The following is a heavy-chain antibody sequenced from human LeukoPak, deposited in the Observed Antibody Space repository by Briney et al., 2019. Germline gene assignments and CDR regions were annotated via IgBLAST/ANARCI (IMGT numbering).Heavy chain of an antibody. CDR3: ARQSCSGGNCYSRAFDI. D-gene: IGHD2-15*01. Sequence: GESLKISCKGSGYNFITYWIAWVRQMPGKGLEWMGNIYPGDSDTRYSPSFQGQVSISADKSISTAYLQWSSLKASDTAMYYCARQSCSGGNCYSRAFDIWGQGTMVTASS. CDR2: IYPGDSDT. J-gene: IGHJ3*02. V-gene: IGHV5-51*01. CDR1: GYNFITYW.